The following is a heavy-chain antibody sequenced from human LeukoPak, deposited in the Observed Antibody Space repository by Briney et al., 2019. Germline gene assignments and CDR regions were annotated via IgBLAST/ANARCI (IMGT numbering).Heavy chain of an antibody. CDR2: ISGSGANR. CDR1: ESTFRIYP. J-gene: IGHJ4*02. V-gene: IGHV3-23*01. CDR3: ARQVGPDY. Sequence: PGGSLRLSCAASESTFRIYPMAWFRQAPGKGLEWVSAISGSGANRYFADSVKGRFTISRDNSRNALYLQMNSLRAEDTAVYFCARQVGPDYWGQGTLVTVSS.